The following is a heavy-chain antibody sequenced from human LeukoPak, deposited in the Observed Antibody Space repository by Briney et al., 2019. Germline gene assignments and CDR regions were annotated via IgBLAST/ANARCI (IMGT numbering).Heavy chain of an antibody. CDR3: ARFIITSGWSRGGYYFDY. CDR1: GYTFTTFG. V-gene: IGHV1-18*01. D-gene: IGHD6-19*01. J-gene: IGHJ4*02. Sequence: ASVKVSCKTSGYTFTTFGISWVRQAPGQGLAWMGWISPYNGNTNYAQKLQGRVTMTTDTSTTTAYMDLRSLRSDGTAVYSCARFIITSGWSRGGYYFDYWGQGTLVTVSS. CDR2: ISPYNGNT.